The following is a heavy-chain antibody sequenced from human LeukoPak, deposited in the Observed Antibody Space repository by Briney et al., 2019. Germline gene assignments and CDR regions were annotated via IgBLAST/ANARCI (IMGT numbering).Heavy chain of an antibody. CDR2: ISGSGGRT. CDR1: GFTFSSYA. CDR3: AKRRAAGIAVTGDLDY. D-gene: IGHD6-19*01. J-gene: IGHJ4*02. V-gene: IGHV3-23*01. Sequence: PGGSLRLSCAASGFTFSSYAMSWVRQAPGKGLEWVSVISGSGGRTYYADSVKGRFTISRDNSKNTLYLQMTSLRAEDTAVYYCAKRRAAGIAVTGDLDYWGQGTLVTVSS.